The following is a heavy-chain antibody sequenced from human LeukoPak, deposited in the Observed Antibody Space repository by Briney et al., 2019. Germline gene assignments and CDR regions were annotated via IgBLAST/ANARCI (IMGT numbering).Heavy chain of an antibody. CDR2: INPNSGGT. CDR3: ARVYNIADHFDY. Sequence: ASVKVSCKASGDTFTGYYMHWVRQAPGQGLEWMGWINPNSGGTNYAQKFQGRVTMTRETSISTAYMELSRLRSDDTAVYYCARVYNIADHFDYWGQGTLVTVSS. CDR1: GDTFTGYY. D-gene: IGHD6-13*01. V-gene: IGHV1-2*02. J-gene: IGHJ4*02.